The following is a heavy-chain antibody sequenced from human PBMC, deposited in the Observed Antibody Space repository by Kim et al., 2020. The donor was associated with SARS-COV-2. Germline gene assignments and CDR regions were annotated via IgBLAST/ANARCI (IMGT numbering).Heavy chain of an antibody. V-gene: IGHV3-30*01. Sequence: LFTISRDNSKNTLYLQMNSLRAEDTAVYYCARANVLLWFGGLSQPYYFDYWGQGTLVTVSS. J-gene: IGHJ4*02. CDR3: ARANVLLWFGGLSQPYYFDY. D-gene: IGHD3-10*01.